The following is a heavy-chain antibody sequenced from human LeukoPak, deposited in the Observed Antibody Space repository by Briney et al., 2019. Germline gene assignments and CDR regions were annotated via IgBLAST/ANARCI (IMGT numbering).Heavy chain of an antibody. D-gene: IGHD2/OR15-2a*01. CDR2: IKEDGSEK. CDR3: ARDPSVLDYFDY. CDR1: GFTFSSYY. Sequence: GGSLRLSCSASGFTFSSYYMSWVRQAPGKGLEWVANIKEDGSEKYYVDSVKGRFTISRDNAKNSLYLQLNSLRAEDTAVYYCARDPSVLDYFDYWGQGNLVTVSS. V-gene: IGHV3-7*04. J-gene: IGHJ4*02.